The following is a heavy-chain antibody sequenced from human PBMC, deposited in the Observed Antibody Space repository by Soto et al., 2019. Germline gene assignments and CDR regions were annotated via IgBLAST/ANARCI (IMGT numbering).Heavy chain of an antibody. V-gene: IGHV4-34*01. CDR2: INHSGST. CDR1: GGSFSGYY. J-gene: IGHJ4*02. Sequence: SETLSLTCAVYGGSFSGYYWSWIRQPPGKGLEWIGEINHSGSTNYNPSLKSRVTISVDTSKNQFSLKLSSVTAADTAVYYCARGQAGIVVAPSNGSYFDYWGQGTLVTVSS. CDR3: ARGQAGIVVAPSNGSYFDY. D-gene: IGHD3-22*01.